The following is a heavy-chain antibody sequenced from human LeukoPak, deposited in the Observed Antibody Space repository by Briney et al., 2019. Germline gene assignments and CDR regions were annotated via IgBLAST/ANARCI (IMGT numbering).Heavy chain of an antibody. V-gene: IGHV4-30-2*01. CDR3: AGSIAAAGTAGEDWFDP. CDR1: GGSISSGGYS. CDR2: IYHSGST. Sequence: SETLSLTCAVSGGSISSGGYSWSWSRQPPGKGLEWIGYIYHSGSTYYNPSLKSRVTISVDRSKNQFSLKLSSVTAADTAVYYSAGSIAAAGTAGEDWFDPWGQGTLVTVSS. D-gene: IGHD6-13*01. J-gene: IGHJ5*02.